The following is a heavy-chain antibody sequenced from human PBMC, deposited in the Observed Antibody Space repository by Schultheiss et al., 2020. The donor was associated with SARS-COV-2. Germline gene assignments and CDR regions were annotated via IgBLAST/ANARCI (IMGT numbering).Heavy chain of an antibody. CDR3: AREGGAYCGGDCYFGPPVY. V-gene: IGHV3-30*19. D-gene: IGHD2-21*02. CDR2: ISYDGSNK. J-gene: IGHJ4*02. Sequence: GESLKISCAASGFTFSSYGMHWVRQAPGKGLEWVAVISYDGSNKYYADSVKGRFTISRDNSKNTLYLQMNSLRAEDTAVYYCAREGGAYCGGDCYFGPPVYWGQGTLVTVSS. CDR1: GFTFSSYG.